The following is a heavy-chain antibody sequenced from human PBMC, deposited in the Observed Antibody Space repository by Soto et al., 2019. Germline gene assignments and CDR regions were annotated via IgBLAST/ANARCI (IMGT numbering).Heavy chain of an antibody. CDR2: INPNSGGT. V-gene: IGHV1-2*02. D-gene: IGHD3-22*01. CDR1: GYTFTGYY. J-gene: IGHJ4*02. Sequence: GASVKVSCKASGYTFTGYYMHLVRQAPGQGLEWMGWINPNSGGTNYAQKFQGRVTMTRDTSISTAHMELSRLRSDATAVYYCATAYYYDSTGSDPYYFDYRGQGTLVT. CDR3: ATAYYYDSTGSDPYYFDY.